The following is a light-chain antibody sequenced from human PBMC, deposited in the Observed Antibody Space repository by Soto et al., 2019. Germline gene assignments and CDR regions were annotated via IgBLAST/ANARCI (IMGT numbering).Light chain of an antibody. J-gene: IGKJ1*01. CDR1: QSIISY. CDR3: QQRSDWPWT. Sequence: EIVMTQSPATLSVSPGDRATLSCRASQSIISYLAWYQQKPGQAPRLLIYVASTRASGVPARFSGSGSGTDFTLTISSLEPEDFAVYYCQQRSDWPWTFGQGTKVDIK. V-gene: IGKV3-11*01. CDR2: VAS.